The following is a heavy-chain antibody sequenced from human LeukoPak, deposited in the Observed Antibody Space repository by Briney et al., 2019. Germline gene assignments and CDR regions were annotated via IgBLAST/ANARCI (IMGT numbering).Heavy chain of an antibody. CDR3: ARWTGVIDS. V-gene: IGHV3-7*01. Sequence: PGGSLRLSCVGSGFTFENYWMHWVRQAPGKGPEWVANIKQDGSLEHYMDSVKGRSTISRDNANSSLILQMDSLRAEDTVVYYCARWTGVIDSWGQGTLVTVSS. CDR1: GFTFENYW. J-gene: IGHJ4*02. CDR2: IKQDGSLE. D-gene: IGHD2-21*01.